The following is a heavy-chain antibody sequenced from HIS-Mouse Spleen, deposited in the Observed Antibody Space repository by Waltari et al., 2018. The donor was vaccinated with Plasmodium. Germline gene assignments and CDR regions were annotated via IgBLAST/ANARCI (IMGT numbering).Heavy chain of an antibody. CDR3: ARRGGSYYYFDY. CDR1: GGSISSSSYY. D-gene: IGHD1-26*01. V-gene: IGHV4-39*01. Sequence: QLQLQESGPGLVKPSETLSLTCTVSGGSISSSSYYWGWIRQPPGKGLEGIGSIYYSGRTYDNPSLKSRVTISVDTSKNQFSLKLSSVTAADTAVYYCARRGGSYYYFDYWGQGTLVTVSS. CDR2: IYYSGRT. J-gene: IGHJ4*02.